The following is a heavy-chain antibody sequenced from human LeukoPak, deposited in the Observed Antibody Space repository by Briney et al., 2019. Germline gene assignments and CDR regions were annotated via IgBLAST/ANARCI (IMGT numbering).Heavy chain of an antibody. J-gene: IGHJ4*02. CDR1: GGSISSGGYY. CDR2: IYYSGST. V-gene: IGHV4-31*03. Sequence: SQTLSLTCTVSGGSISSGGYYWSWIRQNPGKGLEWIGYIYYSGSTYYNPSLKSRVIISVDTSKNQFSLKLSSVTAADTAVCYCARNVDTAMVGGYYFDYWGQGTLVTVSS. CDR3: ARNVDTAMVGGYYFDY. D-gene: IGHD5-18*01.